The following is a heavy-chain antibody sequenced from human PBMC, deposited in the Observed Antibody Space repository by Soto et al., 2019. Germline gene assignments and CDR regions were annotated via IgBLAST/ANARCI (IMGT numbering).Heavy chain of an antibody. V-gene: IGHV1-69*01. Sequence: QVHLAQSGAEMKKPGSSMRVSCEASGGAISTSVIGWVRQAPGQGLEWMGGVIPLFGAPSYPQKFQGRVTISADESFSTVYLELTSLKSEDTATYYCARGPRIGWAHAAFDVWGPGTLIIVSS. J-gene: IGHJ3*01. CDR3: ARGPRIGWAHAAFDV. CDR1: GGAISTSV. CDR2: VIPLFGAP. D-gene: IGHD3-22*01.